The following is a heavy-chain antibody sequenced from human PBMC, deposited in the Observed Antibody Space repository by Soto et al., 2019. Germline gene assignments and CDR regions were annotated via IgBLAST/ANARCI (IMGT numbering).Heavy chain of an antibody. J-gene: IGHJ6*02. D-gene: IGHD3-10*01. CDR1: GGSISSGGYS. V-gene: IGHV4-30-2*05. Sequence: PSETLSLTCAVSGGSISSGGYSWSWIRQPPGKGLEWIGYMYHSGSTYYNPSLKSRVTISIDTSKNQFSLKLSSVTAADTAVYYCARRGYGPGFPYYYGMDVWGQGTTVTVSS. CDR3: ARRGYGPGFPYYYGMDV. CDR2: MYHSGST.